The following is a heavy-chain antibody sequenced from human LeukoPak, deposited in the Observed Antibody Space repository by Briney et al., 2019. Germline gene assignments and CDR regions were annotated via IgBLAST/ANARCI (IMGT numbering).Heavy chain of an antibody. Sequence: SETLSLTCAVYGGSFSGYYWSWIRQPPGKGLEWIGYIYYSGSANYNPSLKSRVTISVDTSKNQFSLKLSSVTAADTAVYYCARGGRVRWFGELLYEDWFDPWGQGTLVTVSS. V-gene: IGHV4-59*01. CDR3: ARGGRVRWFGELLYEDWFDP. CDR2: IYYSGSA. J-gene: IGHJ5*02. D-gene: IGHD3-10*01. CDR1: GGSFSGYY.